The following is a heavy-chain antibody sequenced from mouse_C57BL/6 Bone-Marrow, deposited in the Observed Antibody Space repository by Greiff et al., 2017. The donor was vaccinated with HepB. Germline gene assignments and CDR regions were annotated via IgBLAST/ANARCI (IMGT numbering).Heavy chain of an antibody. D-gene: IGHD1-1*01. J-gene: IGHJ1*03. CDR2: ISSGSSTI. Sequence: EVHLVESGGGLVKPGGSLKLSCAASGFTFSDYGMHWVRQAPEKGLEWVAYISSGSSTIYYADTVKGRFTISRDNAKNNLFLQMTSLRSEDTAMYYCARRYYGSSYYWYFDVWGTGTTVTVSS. V-gene: IGHV5-17*01. CDR1: GFTFSDYG. CDR3: ARRYYGSSYYWYFDV.